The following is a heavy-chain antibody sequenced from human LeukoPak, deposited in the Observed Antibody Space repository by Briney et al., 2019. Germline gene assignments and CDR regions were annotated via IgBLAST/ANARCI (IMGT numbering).Heavy chain of an antibody. D-gene: IGHD4-23*01. CDR1: GYTFTSYG. CDR2: ISAYNGNT. Sequence: PGASVKVSCKASGYTFTSYGISWVRQAPGQGLEWMGWISAYNGNTNYAQKLQGRVTMTTDTSTSTAYMELRSLRSDDTAVYYCARDRGRDYGGNSDAFDIWGQGTMVIVSS. J-gene: IGHJ3*02. V-gene: IGHV1-18*01. CDR3: ARDRGRDYGGNSDAFDI.